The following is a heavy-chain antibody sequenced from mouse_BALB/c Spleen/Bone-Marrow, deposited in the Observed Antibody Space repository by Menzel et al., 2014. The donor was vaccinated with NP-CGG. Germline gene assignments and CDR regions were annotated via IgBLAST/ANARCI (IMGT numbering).Heavy chain of an antibody. CDR2: IRNKANGYTT. J-gene: IGHJ4*01. V-gene: IGHV7-3*02. Sequence: EVKVVESGGGLVQPGGSLRLSCATSGFTFTVYYMSWVRQPPGKALEWLGFIRNKANGYTTEYSASVKGRFTISRDNSQSILYLQMNTLRAEDSATYYCARDDYYAMDYWGQGTSVTVSS. CDR1: GFTFTVYY. CDR3: ARDDYYAMDY.